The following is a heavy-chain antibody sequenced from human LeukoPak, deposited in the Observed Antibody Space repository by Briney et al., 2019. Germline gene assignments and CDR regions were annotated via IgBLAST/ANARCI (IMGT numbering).Heavy chain of an antibody. CDR3: ARGMWEDY. Sequence: PGGSLRLSCAASGFTFSSYAMSWVRQAPGKGLEWVSAISGSGGSTYYADSVKGRFTISRDKSKNMLYLQMNSLRVEDTAVYYCARGMWEDYWGQGTLVTVSS. CDR1: GFTFSSYA. D-gene: IGHD1-26*01. J-gene: IGHJ4*02. V-gene: IGHV3-23*01. CDR2: ISGSGGST.